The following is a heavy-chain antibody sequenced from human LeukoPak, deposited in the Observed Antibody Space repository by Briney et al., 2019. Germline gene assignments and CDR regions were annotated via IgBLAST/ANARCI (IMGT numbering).Heavy chain of an antibody. CDR2: IYSGGST. D-gene: IGHD3-22*01. CDR3: ARDLDYYDSSGYRFSDY. Sequence: GGSLRLSCAASGFTVSSNYMSWVRQAPGKGLEWVSVIYSGGSTYYADSVKGRFTIPRDNSKNTLYLQMNSLRAEDTAVYYCARDLDYYDSSGYRFSDYWGQGTLVTVSS. J-gene: IGHJ4*02. CDR1: GFTVSSNY. V-gene: IGHV3-66*01.